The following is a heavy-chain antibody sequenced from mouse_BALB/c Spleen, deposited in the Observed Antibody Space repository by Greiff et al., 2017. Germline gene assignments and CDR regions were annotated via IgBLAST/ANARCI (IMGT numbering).Heavy chain of an antibody. Sequence: EVKVVESGPELVKPGASVKMSCKASGYTFTSYVMHWVKQKPGQGLEWIGYINPYNDGTKYNEKFKGKATLTSDKSSSTAYMELSSLTSEDSAVYYCARWAYYGNYYFDYWGQGTTLTVSS. CDR3: ARWAYYGNYYFDY. D-gene: IGHD2-10*01. CDR2: INPYNDGT. CDR1: GYTFTSYV. V-gene: IGHV1-14*01. J-gene: IGHJ2*01.